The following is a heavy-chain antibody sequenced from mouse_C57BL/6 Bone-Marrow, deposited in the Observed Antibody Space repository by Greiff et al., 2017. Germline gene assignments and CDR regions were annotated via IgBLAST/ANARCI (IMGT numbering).Heavy chain of an antibody. Sequence: QVQLQQPGAELVKPGASVKLSCKASGYTFTSYWMHWVKQRPGQGLEWIGMIHPNSGSTNYNEKFKRKATLTVDKSSSTAYMQLSSLTSEDSAVYDCARRELYWYFDVWGTGTTVTVSS. CDR2: IHPNSGST. V-gene: IGHV1-64*01. CDR3: ARRELYWYFDV. CDR1: GYTFTSYW. J-gene: IGHJ1*03.